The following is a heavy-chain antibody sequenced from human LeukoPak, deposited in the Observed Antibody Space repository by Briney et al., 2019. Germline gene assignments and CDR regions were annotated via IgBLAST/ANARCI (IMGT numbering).Heavy chain of an antibody. V-gene: IGHV1-24*01. D-gene: IGHD2-2*01. CDR1: GYTLTELS. CDR3: ATVVVPAAGIYYFDY. CDR2: FDPEDGET. J-gene: IGHJ4*02. Sequence: ASVTVSCKVSGYTLTELSMHWVRQAPGKGLEWMGGFDPEDGETIYGQKFQGRVTMTEDTSTDTAYMELSSLRSEDTAVYYCATVVVPAAGIYYFDYWGQGTLVTVSS.